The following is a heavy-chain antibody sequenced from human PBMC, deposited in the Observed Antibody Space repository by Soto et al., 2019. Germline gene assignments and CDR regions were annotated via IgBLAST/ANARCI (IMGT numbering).Heavy chain of an antibody. V-gene: IGHV3-30*18. Sequence: QVQLVESGGGVVQPGTSLRLSCAASGFTFNNYGMHWVRQAPGTGLEWVAAISSHGSDKYYADSVKGRLTISRDNSKNTLYLQMHSLRAEDTAVYYCAKDQGIAASHGIDWDQGTRVTVSS. CDR2: ISSHGSDK. CDR1: GFTFNNYG. J-gene: IGHJ3*01. CDR3: AKDQGIAASHGID. D-gene: IGHD6-13*01.